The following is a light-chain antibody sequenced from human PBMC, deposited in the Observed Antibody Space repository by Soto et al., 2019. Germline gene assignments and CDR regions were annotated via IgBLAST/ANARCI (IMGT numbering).Light chain of an antibody. CDR1: SSDVGGYNY. CDR2: EVS. CDR3: SSYTSSSTLGV. J-gene: IGLJ2*01. V-gene: IGLV2-14*01. Sequence: QSALTQPASVSGSPGQSITIYCTGTSSDVGGYNYVSWYQQHPGKAPKLMIYEVSNRPSGVSNRFSGSKSGNTASLTISGLQAEDEADYYCSSYTSSSTLGVFGGGTKVTVL.